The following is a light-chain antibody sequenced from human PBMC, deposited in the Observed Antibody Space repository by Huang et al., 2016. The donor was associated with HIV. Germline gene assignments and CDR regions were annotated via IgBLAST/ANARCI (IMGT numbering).Light chain of an antibody. J-gene: IGKJ3*01. Sequence: DIQMTQSPSSLSASVGERVTITCQASQDISNYLNWYQQKPGKAPKRLIYDASNLETGVSSRFSGSGSGTDFTFTISSLQPEDIATYYCQQYDNLPRFTFGPGTKVDIK. CDR3: QQYDNLPRFT. V-gene: IGKV1-33*01. CDR1: QDISNY. CDR2: DAS.